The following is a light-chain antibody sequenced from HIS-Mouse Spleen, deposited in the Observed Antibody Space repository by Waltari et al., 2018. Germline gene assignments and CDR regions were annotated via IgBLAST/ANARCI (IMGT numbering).Light chain of an antibody. J-gene: IGLJ2*01. CDR1: TFPKKY. V-gene: IGLV3-10*01. CDR3: YSTDSSGNHRV. Sequence: SYELTQPPSVSVSPGQTASITSSGGTFPKKYAYWYQQKSGQAPVLVIYEDSKRHSGTPERFSGSSSGTMATLTISCAQVEDEADYYCYSTDSSGNHRVFGGGTKLTVL. CDR2: EDS.